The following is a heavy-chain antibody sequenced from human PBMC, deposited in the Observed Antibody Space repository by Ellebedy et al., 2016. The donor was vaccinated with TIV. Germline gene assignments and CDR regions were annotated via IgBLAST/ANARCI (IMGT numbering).Heavy chain of an antibody. CDR2: IAIDSTT. J-gene: IGHJ3*02. V-gene: IGHV3-66*01. D-gene: IGHD3-10*01. Sequence: GESLKISCAASELTVTSNFMSWVRQAPGKGLAWVSTIAIDSTTYYADSVKGRFTISRDNSKNTLDIQMNSLRAEDTAVYYCARETYNDVDLKLWGIVDIWGQGTMVTVSS. CDR1: ELTVTSNF. CDR3: ARETYNDVDLKLWGIVDI.